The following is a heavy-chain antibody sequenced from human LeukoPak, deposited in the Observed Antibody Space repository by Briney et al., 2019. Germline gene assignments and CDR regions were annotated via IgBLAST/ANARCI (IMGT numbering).Heavy chain of an antibody. D-gene: IGHD3-10*01. Sequence: SETLSLTCAVYGGSFSGYYWSWIRQPPGKGLEWIGEINHSGSTNYNPSLKSRVTISVDTSKNQFSLKLSSVTAADTAVYYCARHDWFGEVAFDIWGQGTMVTVSS. CDR2: INHSGST. J-gene: IGHJ3*02. V-gene: IGHV4-34*01. CDR1: GGSFSGYY. CDR3: ARHDWFGEVAFDI.